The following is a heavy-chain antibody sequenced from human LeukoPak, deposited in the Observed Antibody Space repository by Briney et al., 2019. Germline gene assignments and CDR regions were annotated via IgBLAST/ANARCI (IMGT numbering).Heavy chain of an antibody. Sequence: PGGSLRLSCANSGFTFSRYWMSWVRQAPGKGLEWVANIKQDGSEKYYVDSVKGRFTISRDNAKNSLYLQMNSLRAEDTAVYYCARDLLGWELHYFDYWGQGTLVTVSS. J-gene: IGHJ4*02. D-gene: IGHD1-26*01. V-gene: IGHV3-7*01. CDR2: IKQDGSEK. CDR3: ARDLLGWELHYFDY. CDR1: GFTFSRYW.